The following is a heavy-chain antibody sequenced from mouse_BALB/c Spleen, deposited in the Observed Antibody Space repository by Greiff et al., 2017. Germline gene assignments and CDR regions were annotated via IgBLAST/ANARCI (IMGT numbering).Heavy chain of an antibody. D-gene: IGHD2-4*01. Sequence: EVKLMESGGGLVKPGGSLKLSCAASGFTFSSYTMPWVRQTPEKRLEWVATISGGGSYTYYQDSVKGRFTISRDNAKNTLYLQMSSLKSEDTAMYYCTRDGGDYDSFYAMDYWGEGTSVTVSS. CDR3: TRDGGDYDSFYAMDY. CDR1: GFTFSSYT. CDR2: ISGGGSYT. J-gene: IGHJ4*01. V-gene: IGHV5-6-4*01.